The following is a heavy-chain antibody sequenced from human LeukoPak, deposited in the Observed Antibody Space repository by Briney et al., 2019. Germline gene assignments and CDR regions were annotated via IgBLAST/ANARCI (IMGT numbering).Heavy chain of an antibody. V-gene: IGHV4-59*10. CDR2: IYTSGST. CDR1: GGSFGRHY. D-gene: IGHD3-3*01. Sequence: PSETLSLTCAIYGGSFGRHYWSWIRQPAGKGLEWIGRIYTSGSTNYNPSLKSRVTISVDTSKNQFSLKLSSVTAADTAVYYCARSFWSGYYDYWGQGTLVTVSS. J-gene: IGHJ4*02. CDR3: ARSFWSGYYDY.